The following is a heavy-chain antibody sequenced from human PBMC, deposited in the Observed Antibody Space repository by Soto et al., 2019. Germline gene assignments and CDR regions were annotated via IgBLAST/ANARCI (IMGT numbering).Heavy chain of an antibody. J-gene: IGHJ4*02. V-gene: IGHV3-48*02. Sequence: GGSLRLSCVASGYTFSAHSMSWVRQAPGKGLEWLSYISASSDTIYYADSVKGRFTISRDNAKNSLYLQMNSLRDEDTAVYYCARDTPKGGSGWYFYWGQGALVTVSS. D-gene: IGHD6-19*01. CDR1: GYTFSAHS. CDR3: ARDTPKGGSGWYFY. CDR2: ISASSDTI.